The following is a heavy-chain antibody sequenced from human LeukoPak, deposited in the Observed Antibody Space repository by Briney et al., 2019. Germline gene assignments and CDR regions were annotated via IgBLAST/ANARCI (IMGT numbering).Heavy chain of an antibody. CDR2: INPNSGDT. J-gene: IGHJ4*02. V-gene: IGHV1-2*04. CDR1: GYTFTDYY. CDR3: ARSADHHYFDY. Sequence: EASVKVSCKASGYTFTDYYMHWVRQAPGQGLEWMGWINPNSGDTKYAQNFQGWVTMTIDTSISTAYVELSRLRSEDTAVYYCARSADHHYFDYWGQGTLVTVSS.